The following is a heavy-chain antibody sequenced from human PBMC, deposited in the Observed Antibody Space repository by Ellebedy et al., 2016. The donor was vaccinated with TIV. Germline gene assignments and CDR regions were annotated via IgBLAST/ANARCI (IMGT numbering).Heavy chain of an antibody. CDR2: IRSKAYGETP. V-gene: IGHV3-49*04. D-gene: IGHD6-19*01. CDR3: SRHGPYSSGWYYFDY. J-gene: IGHJ4*02. Sequence: GESLKISXAASGFTVSRKYLSWVRLAPGKGLEWLGFIRSKAYGETPEYAASVKGRFTVSRDDSTSIAYLQMNSLKTEDTAVFYCSRHGPYSSGWYYFDYWGQGTLVTVSS. CDR1: GFTVSRKY.